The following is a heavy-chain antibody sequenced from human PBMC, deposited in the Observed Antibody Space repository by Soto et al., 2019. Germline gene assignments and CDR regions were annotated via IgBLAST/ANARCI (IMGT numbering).Heavy chain of an antibody. CDR2: MNPNIGNT. Sequence: QVQLVQSGAEVKKPGASVKVSCKASGYTFTSYDIYWVRQATGQGLEWMGWMNPNIGNTGYAKTFQGRVTMTRNTSISTAYMELRSLRSADTAVYYCAREKASYGMGVRGQGTTVTVSS. CDR1: GYTFTSYD. V-gene: IGHV1-8*01. J-gene: IGHJ6*02. CDR3: AREKASYGMGV.